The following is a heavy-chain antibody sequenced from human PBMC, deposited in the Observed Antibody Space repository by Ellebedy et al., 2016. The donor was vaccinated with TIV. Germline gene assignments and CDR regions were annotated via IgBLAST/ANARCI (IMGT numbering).Heavy chain of an antibody. V-gene: IGHV5-51*01. CDR3: ARLRMVATIYYYGMDV. CDR1: GYSFTSYW. CDR2: IYPGDSDT. D-gene: IGHD5-12*01. Sequence: GESLKISXKGSGYSFTSYWIGWVRQMPGKGLEWMGIIYPGDSDTRYSPSFQGQVTISADKSISTAYLQWSSLKASDTAMYYCARLRMVATIYYYGMDVWGQGTTVTVSS. J-gene: IGHJ6*02.